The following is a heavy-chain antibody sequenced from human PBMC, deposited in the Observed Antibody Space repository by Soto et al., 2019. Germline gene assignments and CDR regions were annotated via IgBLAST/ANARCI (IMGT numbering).Heavy chain of an antibody. CDR2: ITSSSATI. J-gene: IGHJ4*02. V-gene: IGHV3-48*01. CDR3: ARESRLAY. Sequence: EVQLEESGGGLVQPGGSLRLSCAASGFTFSDYGMNWVRQAPGKGLEWVSYITSSSATIYYADSVKGRFTISRDNAKNSLYLQMNSLRAEDTAVYYCARESRLAYWGQGTLVTVSS. CDR1: GFTFSDYG.